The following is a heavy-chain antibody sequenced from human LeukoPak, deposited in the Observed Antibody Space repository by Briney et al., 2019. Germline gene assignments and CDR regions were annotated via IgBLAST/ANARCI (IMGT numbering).Heavy chain of an antibody. CDR1: GGSFSDYS. V-gene: IGHV4-34*01. CDR3: ARVGYSYSINDWSRTGLGAYPTKYYYSTDV. J-gene: IGHJ6*03. CDR2: INHRVGT. Sequence: SETLSLTCAVYGGSFSDYSWTWIRQPPGKGLEWIGEINHRVGTNHNPSLMRRVIMSVDTSKNQFSLKVSSVTAADTAVYYCARVGYSYSINDWSRTGLGAYPTKYYYSTDVWGKGTKVTVSS. D-gene: IGHD5-18*01.